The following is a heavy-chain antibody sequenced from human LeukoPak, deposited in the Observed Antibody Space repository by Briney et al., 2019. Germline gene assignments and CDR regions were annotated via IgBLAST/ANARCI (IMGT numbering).Heavy chain of an antibody. CDR1: GFTFSSYA. CDR2: ISGSGGST. J-gene: IGHJ5*02. Sequence: GGTLRLSCAASGFTFSSYAMSWVRQAPGKGLEWVSAISGSGGSTYYADSVKGRFTISRDNSKNTLYLQMNSLRAEATAVYYCAKAGLTCAPKYGGDGGNWFDPWGQGTLVTVSS. D-gene: IGHD4-23*01. V-gene: IGHV3-23*01. CDR3: AKAGLTCAPKYGGDGGNWFDP.